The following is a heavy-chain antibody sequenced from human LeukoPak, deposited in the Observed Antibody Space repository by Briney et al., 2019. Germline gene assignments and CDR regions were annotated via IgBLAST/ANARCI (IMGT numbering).Heavy chain of an antibody. V-gene: IGHV3-30-3*01. J-gene: IGHJ3*02. D-gene: IGHD4-17*01. CDR1: GFTFSSYA. CDR3: ASHDYGDYERAFDI. Sequence: PGGSLRLSCAASGFTFSSYAMHWVRQAPGKGLEWVAVISYDGSNKYYADSVKGRFTISRDNSKNTLYLQMNSLRAEDTAVYYCASHDYGDYERAFDIWGQGTMVTVSS. CDR2: ISYDGSNK.